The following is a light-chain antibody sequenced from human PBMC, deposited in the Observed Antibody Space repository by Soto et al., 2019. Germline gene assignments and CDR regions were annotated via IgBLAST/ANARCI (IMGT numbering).Light chain of an antibody. V-gene: IGKV3-15*01. CDR2: GAS. J-gene: IGKJ5*01. CDR3: QQGGNWPLT. CDR1: QSVSSN. Sequence: EIVMTQSPATLSVSPGERATLSCRASQSVSSNLAWYQQKPGQAPRLLIYGASSRATGIPVRFSGSGSGTDFTLTISSLEPEDFAVYYCQQGGNWPLTFGQGTRLEIK.